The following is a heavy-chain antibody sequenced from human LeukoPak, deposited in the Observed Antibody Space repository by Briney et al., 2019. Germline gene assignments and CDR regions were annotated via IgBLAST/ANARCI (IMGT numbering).Heavy chain of an antibody. J-gene: IGHJ4*02. CDR3: ARGALYDFWSGYPYDY. Sequence: GGSLRLSCAASGFTFSSYSMNWVRQAPGKGLEWVSSISSSSSYIYYADSVKGRFTISRDNAKNSLYLQMNSLRAEDTAVYYCARGALYDFWSGYPYDYWGQGTLVTVSS. CDR1: GFTFSSYS. D-gene: IGHD3-3*01. V-gene: IGHV3-21*01. CDR2: ISSSSSYI.